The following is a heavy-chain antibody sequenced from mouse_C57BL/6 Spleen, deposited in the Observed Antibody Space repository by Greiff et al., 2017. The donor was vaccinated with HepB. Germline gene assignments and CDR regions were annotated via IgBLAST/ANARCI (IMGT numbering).Heavy chain of an antibody. CDR3: ARQDYRYFDV. J-gene: IGHJ1*03. CDR1: GYTFTSYW. V-gene: IGHV1-69*01. Sequence: QVQLQQPGAELVMPGASVKLSCKASGYTFTSYWKHWVKQRPGQGLEWIGEIDPSDSYTNYNQKFKGKSTLTVDKSSSTAYMQLSSLTSEDSAVYYCARQDYRYFDVWGTGTTVTVSS. CDR2: IDPSDSYT. D-gene: IGHD2-12*01.